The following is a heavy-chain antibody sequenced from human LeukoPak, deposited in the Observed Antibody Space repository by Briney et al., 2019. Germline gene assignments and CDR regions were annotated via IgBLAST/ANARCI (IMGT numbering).Heavy chain of an antibody. CDR2: ISDRGDST. CDR1: GLNLTTYA. Sequence: PGGSLRLSCAASGLNLTTYAMGWVRQAPGKGLEWVSVISDRGDSTYYGDSVKGRFTISRDNSKNTLYLQMNSLRAEDTAVYYCAKDKATGSFDYWGQGTLVTVSS. CDR3: AKDKATGSFDY. D-gene: IGHD3-10*01. V-gene: IGHV3-23*01. J-gene: IGHJ4*02.